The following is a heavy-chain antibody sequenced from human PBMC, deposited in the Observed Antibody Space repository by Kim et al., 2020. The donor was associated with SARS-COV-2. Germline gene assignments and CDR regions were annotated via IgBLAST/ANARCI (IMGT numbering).Heavy chain of an antibody. D-gene: IGHD3-22*01. CDR2: ISSSGSSI. V-gene: IGHV3-48*03. J-gene: IGHJ3*02. CDR3: AREKYYDSRDAFDI. Sequence: GGSLRLSCAASGFTFSSYEMNWVRQAPGKGLEWVSYISSSGSSIYYADSVKGRFTISRDNAKNSLHLQMNSLRAEDTAVYYCAREKYYDSRDAFDIWGQG. CDR1: GFTFSSYE.